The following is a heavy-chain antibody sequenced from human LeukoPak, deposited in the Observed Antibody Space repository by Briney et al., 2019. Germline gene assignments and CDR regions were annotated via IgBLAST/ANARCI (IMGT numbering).Heavy chain of an antibody. D-gene: IGHD3-10*01. Sequence: SETLSLTCAVYGGSFSGYYWSWIRQPPGKGLEWIGEINHSGSTNYNPSLKSRVTISVETTKNQFSLKLSSVTAADTAVYYCAREVRGMDVWGKGTTVTVSS. CDR1: GGSFSGYY. CDR2: INHSGST. CDR3: AREVRGMDV. V-gene: IGHV4-34*01. J-gene: IGHJ6*04.